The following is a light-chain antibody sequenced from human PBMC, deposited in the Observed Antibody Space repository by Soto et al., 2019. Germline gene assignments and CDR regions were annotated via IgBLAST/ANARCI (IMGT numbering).Light chain of an antibody. J-gene: IGLJ1*01. CDR3: NSYTSSSTLSV. CDR2: EVS. CDR1: SSDVGGYNY. V-gene: IGLV2-14*01. Sequence: QSALTQPASVSGSPGQSITISCTGTSSDVGGYNYVSWYQQHPGKAPKLMIYEVSNRPSGVSNRFSGSKSGNTASLTISGLQAEDEADYYCNSYTSSSTLSVFGTGTKVTVL.